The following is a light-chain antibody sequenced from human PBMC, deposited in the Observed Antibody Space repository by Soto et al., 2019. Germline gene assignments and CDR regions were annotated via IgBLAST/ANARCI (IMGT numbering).Light chain of an antibody. V-gene: IGLV2-14*01. Sequence: QSALTQPASVSGSPGQSITFSCTGTSSDIGVYNYVSWYQQHPGKAPKLMLYEVNNRPSGVSNRFSGSKSGNTASLTISGLQAEDEDDYYCSSYTTSKTYVFGTGTKVTVL. J-gene: IGLJ1*01. CDR1: SSDIGVYNY. CDR3: SSYTTSKTYV. CDR2: EVN.